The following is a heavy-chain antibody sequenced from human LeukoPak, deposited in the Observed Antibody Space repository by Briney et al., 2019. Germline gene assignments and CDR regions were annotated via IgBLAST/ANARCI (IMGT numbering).Heavy chain of an antibody. CDR1: GFTFSSYG. CDR2: IWYDGSNK. V-gene: IGHV3-33*06. D-gene: IGHD3-22*01. J-gene: IGHJ3*02. Sequence: GGSLRLSCAASGFTFSSYGMHWVRQAPGKGLEWVAVIWYDGSNKYYADSVKGRFTISRDNSKNTLYLQMNSLRAEDTAVYYCAKEMEGYYDSSGYYDAFDIRGQGTMVTVSS. CDR3: AKEMEGYYDSSGYYDAFDI.